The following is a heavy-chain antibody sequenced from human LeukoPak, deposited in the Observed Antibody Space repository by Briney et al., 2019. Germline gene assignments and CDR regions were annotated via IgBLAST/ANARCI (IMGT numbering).Heavy chain of an antibody. J-gene: IGHJ4*02. D-gene: IGHD2-2*01. CDR1: GFTFSSYA. V-gene: IGHV3-23*01. Sequence: PGGPLRLSCAASGFTFSSYAMSWVRQAPGKGLEWVSAISGSGGSTYYADSVKGRFTISRDNSKNTLYLQMNSLRAEDTAVYYCAKDVRCSSTSCLFDYWGQGTLVTVFS. CDR2: ISGSGGST. CDR3: AKDVRCSSTSCLFDY.